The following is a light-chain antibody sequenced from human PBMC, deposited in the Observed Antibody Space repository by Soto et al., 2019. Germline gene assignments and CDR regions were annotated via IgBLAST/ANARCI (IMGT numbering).Light chain of an antibody. CDR3: QQYDNSLYT. CDR2: AAS. J-gene: IGKJ2*01. CDR1: QSASSSY. Sequence: EIVLTQSPGTLSLSPGERATLSCRASQSASSSYLAWYQQKPGQPPRLLIYAASSRATGIPDRFSGSGSGTDFTLTISRLEPEDFAVYYCQQYDNSLYTFGQGTKLEIK. V-gene: IGKV3-20*01.